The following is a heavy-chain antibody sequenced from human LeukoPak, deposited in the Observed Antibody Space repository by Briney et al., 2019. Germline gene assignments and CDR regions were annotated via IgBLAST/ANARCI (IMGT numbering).Heavy chain of an antibody. D-gene: IGHD6-13*01. Sequence: GGSLRLSCAASGFTFSSYWMSWVRQAPGKGLEWVANIKQDGSEKYYVDSVKGRFTISRDNAKNSLYLQMNSLRAEDTAVYYCARTSQYSSSWYPGDYFDYWGQGTLVTVSS. V-gene: IGHV3-7*01. CDR1: GFTFSSYW. CDR3: ARTSQYSSSWYPGDYFDY. CDR2: IKQDGSEK. J-gene: IGHJ4*02.